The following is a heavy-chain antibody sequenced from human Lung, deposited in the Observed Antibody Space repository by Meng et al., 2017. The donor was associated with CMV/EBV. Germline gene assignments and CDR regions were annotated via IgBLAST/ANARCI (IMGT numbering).Heavy chain of an antibody. J-gene: IGHJ4*02. CDR1: GGSTSSATYS. Sequence: SXTXSLXCTVSGGSTSSATYSWSWIRQLPRKGLEWIGHIYYSGNTHYNPSLKTRLTISLDTFRNQFSLKLNSVTAADTAVYYCARSFANSFDSWGQGTLVTVSS. V-gene: IGHV4-31*03. CDR2: IYYSGNT. CDR3: ARSFANSFDS. D-gene: IGHD1/OR15-1a*01.